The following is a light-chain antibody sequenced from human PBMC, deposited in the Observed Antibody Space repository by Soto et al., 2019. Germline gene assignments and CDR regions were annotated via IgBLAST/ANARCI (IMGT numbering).Light chain of an antibody. CDR3: QQYGGSPRALS. V-gene: IGKV3-20*01. J-gene: IGKJ4*01. Sequence: EIVLTQSPDTLSLSPGERATLSCRASQTVGTDFLVWYQQKIGQPPRLLIYATSRRATGIPARFSGSGSGTDFTLTISRLEPEDFAVYYCQQYGGSPRALSFGGGTRVESK. CDR2: ATS. CDR1: QTVGTDF.